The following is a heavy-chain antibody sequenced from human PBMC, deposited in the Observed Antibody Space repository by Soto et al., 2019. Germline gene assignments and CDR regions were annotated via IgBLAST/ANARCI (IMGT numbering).Heavy chain of an antibody. Sequence: QVQLVQSGAEVKKPGSSVKVSCKASGGTFRSFAFSWVRQAPGHGLEWMGGIIPLFGTTNYGQRFQGRVTITAYESTSTAYMELSSLKSEDTAIYYCAKDTDHAYDFWGQGTLVTVSS. CDR3: AKDTDHAYDF. CDR2: IIPLFGTT. J-gene: IGHJ4*02. D-gene: IGHD3-16*01. CDR1: GGTFRSFA. V-gene: IGHV1-69*01.